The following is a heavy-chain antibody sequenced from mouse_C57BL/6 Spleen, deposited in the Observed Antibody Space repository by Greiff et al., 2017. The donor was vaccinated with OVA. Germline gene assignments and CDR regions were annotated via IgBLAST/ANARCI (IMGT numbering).Heavy chain of an antibody. CDR3: AREGYYSNYGWFAY. Sequence: VQLQQSGPELVKPGASVKIPCKASGYTFTDYNMDWVKQSHGKSLEWIGDINPNNGGTIYNQKFKGKATLTVDKSSSTAYMELRSLTSEDTAVYYCAREGYYSNYGWFAYWGQGTLVTVSA. D-gene: IGHD2-5*01. J-gene: IGHJ3*01. CDR1: GYTFTDYN. CDR2: INPNNGGT. V-gene: IGHV1-18*01.